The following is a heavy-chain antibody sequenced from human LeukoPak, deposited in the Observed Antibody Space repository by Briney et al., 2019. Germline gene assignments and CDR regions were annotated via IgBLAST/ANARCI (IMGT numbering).Heavy chain of an antibody. D-gene: IGHD2-2*01. CDR2: IIPMFGTA. J-gene: IGHJ4*02. V-gene: IGHV1-69*06. Sequence: SVKVSCKASGGTFSSYEISWVRQAPGQGLEWMGGIIPMFGTAKYAQKFQGRVTITADKSTSTAYMELSSLRSEDTAVYYCASGTTDIVVVPATLRNYYFDYWGQGTLVTVS. CDR1: GGTFSSYE. CDR3: ASGTTDIVVVPATLRNYYFDY.